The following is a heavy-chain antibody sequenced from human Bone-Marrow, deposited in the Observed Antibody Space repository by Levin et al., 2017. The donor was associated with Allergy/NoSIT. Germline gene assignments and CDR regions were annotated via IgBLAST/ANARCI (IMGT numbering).Heavy chain of an antibody. CDR3: TTVRGGALGGDYHYGMDV. V-gene: IGHV3-15*01. Sequence: PGGSLRLSCAASGFTFNKAWMTWVRQAPGKGLEWVGRIKSKTEGETTDFAAPVKGRFTIARNDSKNTFYLHMNSLKIEDTAVYYCTTVRGGALGGDYHYGMDVWGQGTTVTVSS. D-gene: IGHD4-17*01. CDR1: GFTFNKAW. CDR2: IKSKTEGETT. J-gene: IGHJ6*02.